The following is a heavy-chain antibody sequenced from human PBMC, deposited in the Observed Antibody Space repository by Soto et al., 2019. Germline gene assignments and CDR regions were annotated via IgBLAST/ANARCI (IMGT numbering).Heavy chain of an antibody. CDR2: IIPIFGTA. D-gene: IGHD6-13*01. Sequence: QVQLVQSGAEVKKPGSSVKLSCKASGGTFSSYAISWVRQAPGQGLEWMGGIIPIFGTANYSQKFQGRVTITADESTSPVYMELSSLRSEDTAVYYCAGSQYSSSSHWFDPWGQGTLVTVSS. J-gene: IGHJ5*02. V-gene: IGHV1-69*01. CDR1: GGTFSSYA. CDR3: AGSQYSSSSHWFDP.